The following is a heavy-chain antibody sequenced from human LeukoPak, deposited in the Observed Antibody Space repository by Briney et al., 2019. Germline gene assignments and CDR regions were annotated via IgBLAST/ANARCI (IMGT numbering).Heavy chain of an antibody. CDR2: ISYDGSNK. Sequence: PGGSLRLSCAASGFTLSSYGMHWVRQAPGKGLEWVAVISYDGSNKYYADSVKGRFTISRDNSKNTLYLQMNSLRAEDTAVYYCAKGRVGYFDWFGAFDIWGQGTMVTVSS. CDR1: GFTLSSYG. J-gene: IGHJ3*02. V-gene: IGHV3-30*18. CDR3: AKGRVGYFDWFGAFDI. D-gene: IGHD3-9*01.